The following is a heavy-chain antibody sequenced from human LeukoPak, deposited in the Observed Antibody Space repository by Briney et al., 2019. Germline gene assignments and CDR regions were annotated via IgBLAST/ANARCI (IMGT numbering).Heavy chain of an antibody. D-gene: IGHD4-17*01. V-gene: IGHV1-69*13. Sequence: ASVKVSCKASGGTFSSYAISWVRQAPGQGLEWMGGIIPIFGTANYAQKFQGRVTITADESTSTAYMELSSLRSEDTAVYYCARDLCSTVTRWYCGDIWGQGTMVTVSS. CDR3: ARDLCSTVTRWYCGDI. CDR1: GGTFSSYA. J-gene: IGHJ3*02. CDR2: IIPIFGTA.